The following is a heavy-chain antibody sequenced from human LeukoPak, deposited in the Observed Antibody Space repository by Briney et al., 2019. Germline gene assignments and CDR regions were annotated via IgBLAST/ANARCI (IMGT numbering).Heavy chain of an antibody. V-gene: IGHV1-69*04. D-gene: IGHD3-10*01. CDR2: IIVILGIA. J-gene: IGHJ6*02. CDR3: ARDGMLRGVIDYSGMDV. Sequence: SVKVSCKASGGTFSNYALSWVRQAPGQGLEWMGRIIVILGIADYAQRFQGRVTITADKSTTTVYMELSSLRSQDTAVYYCARDGMLRGVIDYSGMDVWGQGTTVTVSS. CDR1: GGTFSNYA.